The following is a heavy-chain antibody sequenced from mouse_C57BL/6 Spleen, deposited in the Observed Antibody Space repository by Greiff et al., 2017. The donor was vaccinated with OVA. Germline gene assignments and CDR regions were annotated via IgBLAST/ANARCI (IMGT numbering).Heavy chain of an antibody. D-gene: IGHD3-2*02. Sequence: QVQLQQPGTELVKPGASVKLSCKASGYTFTSYWMHWVKQRPGQGLEWIGNINPSNGGTNYNEKFKSKATLTVDKSSSTAYMQLSSLTSEDSAVDYCSRTAQATGARDYWGQGASVTVSS. CDR3: SRTAQATGARDY. CDR1: GYTFTSYW. CDR2: INPSNGGT. V-gene: IGHV1-53*01. J-gene: IGHJ4*01.